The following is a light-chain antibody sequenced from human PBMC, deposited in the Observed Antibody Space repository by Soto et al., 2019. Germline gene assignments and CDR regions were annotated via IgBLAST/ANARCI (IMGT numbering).Light chain of an antibody. J-gene: IGKJ4*01. CDR2: DAS. Sequence: DIQMTQSPSTLSASVGDRVTITCRASQSISSWLAWYQQKPGKAPKLLIYDASSLESGVPSRFSGSGSGTEFTLSISSLQPDDFATYYCQQYNSYSLTFGGGTKVEIK. CDR1: QSISSW. CDR3: QQYNSYSLT. V-gene: IGKV1-5*01.